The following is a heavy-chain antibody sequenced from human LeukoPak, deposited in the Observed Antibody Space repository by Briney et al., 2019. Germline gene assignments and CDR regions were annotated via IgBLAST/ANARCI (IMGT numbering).Heavy chain of an antibody. CDR1: GGSISSSSYY. V-gene: IGHV4-39*01. CDR2: IYYSGST. J-gene: IGHJ4*02. CDR3: VRKRTVEKKRVTMIAVALPGQIDS. D-gene: IGHD3-22*01. Sequence: MPSETLSLTCTVSGGSISSSSYYWGWIRQPPGKGLEWIGIIYYSGSTYDNPSLNSPLTISVDTSKQQFSLKLSSVTVADTAVYYCVRKRTVEKKRVTMIAVALPGQIDSWGKGTLVTVSS.